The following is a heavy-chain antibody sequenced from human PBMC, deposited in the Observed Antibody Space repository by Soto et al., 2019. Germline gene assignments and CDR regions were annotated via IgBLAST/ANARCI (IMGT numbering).Heavy chain of an antibody. V-gene: IGHV3-66*01. CDR1: GFPVSSDY. CDR3: ARGVIGGTGDSFDY. D-gene: IGHD2-21*02. J-gene: IGHJ4*02. CDR2: IYSRGRT. Sequence: EVQLVESGGGLVQPGGSRRLSCAVSGFPVSSDYLSWVRQAPGKGLEWVSVIYSRGRTYYADSVKGRFTISRDNSKNTLYLQMDSLSVEDTSVYFCARGVIGGTGDSFDYWGQGTLVTVSS.